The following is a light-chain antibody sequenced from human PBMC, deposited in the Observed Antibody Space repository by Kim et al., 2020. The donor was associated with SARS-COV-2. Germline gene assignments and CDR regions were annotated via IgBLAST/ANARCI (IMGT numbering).Light chain of an antibody. CDR3: QKYNSAPWT. CDR1: QGINNY. J-gene: IGKJ1*01. V-gene: IGKV1-27*01. CDR2: AAS. Sequence: ASVGDRVTITCRASQGINNYLAWYQQRPGKVPKPLIYAASTLQSGVPSRFSGSGFGTDFTLTISSLQPEDGATYYCQKYNSAPWTFGRGTKVDIK.